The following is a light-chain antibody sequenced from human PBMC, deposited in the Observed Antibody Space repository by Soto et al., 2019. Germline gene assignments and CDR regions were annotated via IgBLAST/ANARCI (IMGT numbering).Light chain of an antibody. V-gene: IGKV1-27*01. J-gene: IGKJ4*01. CDR3: QKYNSAPPD. CDR1: QGISTY. Sequence: DIQMTQSPSSPSASVGDRVTITCRASQGISTYLAWYRQKPGKVPKLLIYAASTLQSGVPSRFSGSGSGTDFTLTISSLQPEDVATYYYQKYNSAPPDFGGGTKVEIK. CDR2: AAS.